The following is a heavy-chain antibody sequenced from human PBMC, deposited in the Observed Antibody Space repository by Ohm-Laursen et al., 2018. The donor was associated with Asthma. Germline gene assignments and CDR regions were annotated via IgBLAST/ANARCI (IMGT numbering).Heavy chain of an antibody. Sequence: SLRLSCAASGFTFSNYGMHWVRQAPGKGLEWVAVIWYDGSNKYYADSVKGRFTISRDNSKNTLYLQMNSLRAEDTAVYYCARDESMVQGVIISYYFDYWGQGTLVNVSS. V-gene: IGHV3-33*01. CDR1: GFTFSNYG. D-gene: IGHD3-10*01. CDR3: ARDESMVQGVIISYYFDY. CDR2: IWYDGSNK. J-gene: IGHJ4*02.